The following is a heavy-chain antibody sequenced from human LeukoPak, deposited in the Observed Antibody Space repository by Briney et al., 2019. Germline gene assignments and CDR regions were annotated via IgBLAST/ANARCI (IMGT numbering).Heavy chain of an antibody. CDR3: AREIHLDY. CDR1: GFTFNYYI. J-gene: IGHJ4*02. CDR2: ISSSGSY. Sequence: GGSLRLSCAASGFTFNYYIMNWVRPAPGKGLEWVSSISSSGSYYADSVKGRFTITRDNAKNSLYLQMNSLRAEDTAVYYCAREIHLDYWGQGTLVTVSS. V-gene: IGHV3-21*01.